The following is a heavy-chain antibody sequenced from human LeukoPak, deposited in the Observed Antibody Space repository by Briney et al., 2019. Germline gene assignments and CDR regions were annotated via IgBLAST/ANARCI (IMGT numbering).Heavy chain of an antibody. V-gene: IGHV1-2*02. CDR1: GYTFTCYY. D-gene: IGHD1-26*01. Sequence: ASVKVSCKASGYTFTCYYMHWVRQAPGQGLEWMGWINPNSGGTNYAQELQGRVTMTRDTSINTAYMELSRLTSDDTAVYYCARDHLSSGSYSIAYYFDYWGQGTLVTVPS. CDR3: ARDHLSSGSYSIAYYFDY. J-gene: IGHJ4*02. CDR2: INPNSGGT.